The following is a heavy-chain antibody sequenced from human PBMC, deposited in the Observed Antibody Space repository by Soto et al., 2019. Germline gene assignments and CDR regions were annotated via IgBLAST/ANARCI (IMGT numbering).Heavy chain of an antibody. J-gene: IGHJ4*02. V-gene: IGHV3-23*01. CDR2: INIVGGNT. CDR3: TKNYYFDS. CDR1: GFTFSNYA. Sequence: VQLLESGGGLVQPGGSLRLSCAASGFTFSNYAMSWVRQAPGKELEWVSSINIVGGNTNYADSVRGRFTMSRDDSKNTVFLQMNSLRAEDTAIYYCTKNYYFDSWCQGTLVTVSS.